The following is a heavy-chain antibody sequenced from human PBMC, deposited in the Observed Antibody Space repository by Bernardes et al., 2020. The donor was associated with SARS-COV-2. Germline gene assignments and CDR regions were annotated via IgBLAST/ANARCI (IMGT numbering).Heavy chain of an antibody. CDR3: ARHPTVLTDDSFYYSGLDV. D-gene: IGHD4-17*01. CDR1: GYNFTTYD. J-gene: IGHJ6*02. V-gene: IGHV1-8*01. CDR2: VNPNSGNT. Sequence: ASVKVSCMASGYNFTTYDINWVRQAPGQGLEWMGWVNPNSGNTDYAQKFKGRVTLTRNTLTNTAYLDLTSLRSDDTAVYYCARHPTVLTDDSFYYSGLDVWGQGTTVTVSS.